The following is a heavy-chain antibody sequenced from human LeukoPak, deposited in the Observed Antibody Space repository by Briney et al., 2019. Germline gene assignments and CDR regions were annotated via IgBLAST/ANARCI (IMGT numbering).Heavy chain of an antibody. CDR1: GFTFSSYW. D-gene: IGHD3-10*01. J-gene: IGHJ4*02. CDR3: AKDREYYYGSGSLFDY. V-gene: IGHV3-7*03. CDR2: IKQDGSEN. Sequence: GGSLRLSCAASGFTFSSYWMSWVRQAPGKGLEWVANIKQDGSENYYVDSVKGRFTISRDNSKNTLYLQMNSLRAEDTAVYYCAKDREYYYGSGSLFDYWGQGTLVTVSS.